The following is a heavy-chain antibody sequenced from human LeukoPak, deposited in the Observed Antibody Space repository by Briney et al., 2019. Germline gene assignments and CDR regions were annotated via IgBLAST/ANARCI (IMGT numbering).Heavy chain of an antibody. J-gene: IGHJ4*02. CDR1: GGSISSSSYY. CDR3: ARPNDFWSGSAFDY. V-gene: IGHV4-39*01. CDR2: IYYSGST. D-gene: IGHD3-3*01. Sequence: PSETLSLTCTVSGGSISSSSYYWGWIRQPPGKGLEWIGSIYYSGSTYYNPSLKSRVTISVDTSKNQFSLKLGSVTAAGTAVYYCARPNDFWSGSAFDYWGQGTLVTVSS.